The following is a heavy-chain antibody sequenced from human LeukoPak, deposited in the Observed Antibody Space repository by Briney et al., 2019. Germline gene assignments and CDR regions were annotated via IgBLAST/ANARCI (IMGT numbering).Heavy chain of an antibody. CDR1: GFTFSSYA. CDR2: ISYDGSNK. D-gene: IGHD1-26*01. J-gene: IGHJ4*02. Sequence: GGSLRLSCAASGFTFSSYAMHWVRQAPGKGLEWVAVISYDGSNKYYADSVKGRFTISRDNSKNTLYLQMNSLRAEDTAVYYCAMSGSYSPWEFDYWGQGTLVTVSS. V-gene: IGHV3-30*04. CDR3: AMSGSYSPWEFDY.